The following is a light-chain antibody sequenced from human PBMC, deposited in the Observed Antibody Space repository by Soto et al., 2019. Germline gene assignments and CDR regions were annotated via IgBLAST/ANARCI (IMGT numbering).Light chain of an antibody. CDR2: DVN. J-gene: IGLJ2*01. CDR3: SSYTTISTVI. Sequence: QSVLTQPVSVSGSPGQSITISCTGTSSDVGSTKYVSWCQQHPGKAPKLIIYDVNNRPSGISNRFSGSKSGNTASLTISGLQAEDEADYYCSSYTTISTVIFGGGTKLTVL. CDR1: SSDVGSTKY. V-gene: IGLV2-14*03.